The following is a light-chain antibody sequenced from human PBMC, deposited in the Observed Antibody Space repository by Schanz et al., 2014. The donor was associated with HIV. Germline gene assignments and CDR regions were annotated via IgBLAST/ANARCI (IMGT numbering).Light chain of an antibody. V-gene: IGKV3D-15*01. CDR3: QQCHNWPIT. CDR1: QSVSTN. Sequence: EVVLTQSPGTLSLSPGERATLSCRASQSVSTNSLVWYQQKPGQAPRLLIYGASTRATGIPDRFSGSGSGTEFTLTISSLQSEDFAVYYCQQCHNWPITFGQGTRLEIK. J-gene: IGKJ5*01. CDR2: GAS.